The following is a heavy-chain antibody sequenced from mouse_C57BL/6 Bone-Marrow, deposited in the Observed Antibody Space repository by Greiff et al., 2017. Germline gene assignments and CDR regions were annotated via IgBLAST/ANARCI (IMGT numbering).Heavy chain of an antibody. CDR1: GFTFSSYG. D-gene: IGHD1-1*01. CDR2: ISSGGSYT. J-gene: IGHJ2*01. V-gene: IGHV5-6*01. CDR3: ARYYYDYFDY. Sequence: EVMLVESGGDLVKPGGSLKLSCAASGFTFSSYGMSWVRQTPDKRLGWVATISSGGSYTYYPDSVKGRFTISRDNAKNTLYLQMSSLKSEDTAMYYCARYYYDYFDYWGQGTTLTVSS.